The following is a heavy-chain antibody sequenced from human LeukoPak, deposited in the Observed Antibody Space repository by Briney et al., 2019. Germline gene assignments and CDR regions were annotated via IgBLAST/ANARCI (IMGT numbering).Heavy chain of an antibody. CDR1: GFTFDDYG. D-gene: IGHD2-15*01. J-gene: IGHJ4*02. V-gene: IGHV3-20*04. CDR3: ARDMGLYCSGGSCYSFDY. Sequence: GGSLRLSCAASGFTFDDYGMSWVRQAPGKGLEWVSGINWNGGSTGYADSVKGRFTISRDNAKNSLYLQMNSLRAEDTALYYCARDMGLYCSGGSCYSFDYWGQGTLVTVSS. CDR2: INWNGGST.